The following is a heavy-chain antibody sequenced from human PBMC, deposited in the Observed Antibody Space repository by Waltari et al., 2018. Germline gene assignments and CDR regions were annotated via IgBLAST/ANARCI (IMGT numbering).Heavy chain of an antibody. D-gene: IGHD4-17*01. V-gene: IGHV1-69*04. CDR1: GGTLNAYT. CDR2: CIPFVGIS. CDR3: ATGSYYGDYVRGLGY. J-gene: IGHJ4*02. Sequence: QVQLVQSGAEVKKPGSSVKVSCKASGGTLNAYTVPWFRQAPGQGLELMGSCIPFVGISKYAQNLQDRVTVTVDQSTNTGYMELKSLKPDDTGVYFCATGSYYGDYVRGLGYWGQGTLVTVSS.